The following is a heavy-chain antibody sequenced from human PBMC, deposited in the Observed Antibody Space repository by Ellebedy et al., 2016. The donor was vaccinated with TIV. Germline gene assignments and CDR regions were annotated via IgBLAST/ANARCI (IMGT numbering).Heavy chain of an antibody. CDR2: TYYSSKWNN. Sequence: LRLSCAISGDSVSRNSAAWNWNRQSPSRGLEWLGRTYYSSKWNNDHAVSVKSRIIINPDTSKNQFSLQLNSVTPEDAAVYYCARGKWADGLDVWGQGTTVIVSS. CDR1: GDSVSRNSAA. D-gene: IGHD1-26*01. J-gene: IGHJ6*02. V-gene: IGHV6-1*01. CDR3: ARGKWADGLDV.